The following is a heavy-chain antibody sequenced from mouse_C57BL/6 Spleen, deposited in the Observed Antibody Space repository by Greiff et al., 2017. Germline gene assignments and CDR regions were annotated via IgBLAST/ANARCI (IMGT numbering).Heavy chain of an antibody. D-gene: IGHD2-4*01. J-gene: IGHJ4*01. CDR1: GYTFTSYW. CDR3: ARKFFDYDLGDY. CDR2: IDPSDSYT. V-gene: IGHV1-69*01. Sequence: VQLQQPGAELVMPGASVKLSCKASGYTFTSYWMHWVKRRPGQGLEWIGEIDPSDSYTNYNQKFKGKSTLTVDKSSSTAYMQLSSLTSEDSAVYYCARKFFDYDLGDYWGQGTSVTVSS.